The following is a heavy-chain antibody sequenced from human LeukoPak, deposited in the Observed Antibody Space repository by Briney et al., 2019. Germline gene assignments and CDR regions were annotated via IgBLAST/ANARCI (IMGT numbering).Heavy chain of an antibody. V-gene: IGHV1-2*02. D-gene: IGHD4-17*01. CDR3: ARGLGDYVAVDY. Sequence: ASVEVSCKTSGYTFTAYYVHWVRQAPGQGLEWMGWINPDSGGTNYAQKFQARVTMTGDTSIRTAYMELNSLRSDDTAVYYCARGLGDYVAVDYWGQGTLVTVSS. CDR1: GYTFTAYY. CDR2: INPDSGGT. J-gene: IGHJ4*02.